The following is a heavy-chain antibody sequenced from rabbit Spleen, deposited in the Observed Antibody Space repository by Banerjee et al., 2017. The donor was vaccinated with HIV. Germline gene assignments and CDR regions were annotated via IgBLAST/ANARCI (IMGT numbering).Heavy chain of an antibody. V-gene: IGHV1S40*01. CDR2: IAAGSGGTT. CDR1: GFSFISGYY. J-gene: IGHJ4*01. D-gene: IGHD2-1*01. CDR3: ARGSAAMTMVITGFYLNL. Sequence: QSLEESGGDLVKPGTSLTLTCTASGFSFISGYYMCWVRQAPGKGLEWIACIAAGSGGTTYSATWAKGRFTCSKTSSTTVTLQMTSLTAADTATYVCARGSAAMTMVITGFYLNLWGQGTLVTVS.